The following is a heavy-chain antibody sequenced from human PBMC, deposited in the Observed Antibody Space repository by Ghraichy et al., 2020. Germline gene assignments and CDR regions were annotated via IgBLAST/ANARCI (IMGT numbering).Heavy chain of an antibody. Sequence: GGSLRLSCAASGFTLSRYAMSWVRQAAGKGLEWVSAISDSGGSTYYADSVKGRFTISRDNSKNTLYLQMNRLRAEDTAVYYCAKDQRPYYYDSSGYRVGGFDYWGQGTLVTVSS. CDR1: GFTLSRYA. CDR2: ISDSGGST. V-gene: IGHV3-23*01. CDR3: AKDQRPYYYDSSGYRVGGFDY. D-gene: IGHD3-22*01. J-gene: IGHJ4*02.